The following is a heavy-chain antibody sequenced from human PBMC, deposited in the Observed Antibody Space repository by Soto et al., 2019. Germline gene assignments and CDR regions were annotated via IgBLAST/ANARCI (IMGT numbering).Heavy chain of an antibody. CDR1: GFIFSDYT. V-gene: IGHV3-48*02. CDR3: ARDHGGSTWFVGVYYFFGMDV. J-gene: IGHJ6*02. Sequence: EVQLVESGGDLVQPGGSLRLSCAASGFIFSDYTMTWVRQAPGRGLEFVSHISSSGDAIFYAESVKGRFTVSRDNAKNSRYLQMNSLRDDVTAVYFCARDHGGSTWFVGVYYFFGMDVWGQGTAVTVSS. D-gene: IGHD6-13*01. CDR2: ISSSGDAI.